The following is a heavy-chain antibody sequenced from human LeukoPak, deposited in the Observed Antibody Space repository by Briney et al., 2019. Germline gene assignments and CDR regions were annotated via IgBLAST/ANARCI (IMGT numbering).Heavy chain of an antibody. Sequence: GGSLRLSCAASVFTFSSYAMSWVRQAPGKGLEWVSAISGSGGSTYYADSVKGRFTISRDNSKNTLYLQMNSLRAEETAVYYCAKDHSGYSSGWPLGYWGQGTLVTVSS. J-gene: IGHJ4*02. V-gene: IGHV3-23*01. CDR3: AKDHSGYSSGWPLGY. CDR1: VFTFSSYA. D-gene: IGHD6-19*01. CDR2: ISGSGGST.